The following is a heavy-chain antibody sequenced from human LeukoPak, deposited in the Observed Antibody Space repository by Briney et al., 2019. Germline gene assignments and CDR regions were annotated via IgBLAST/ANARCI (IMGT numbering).Heavy chain of an antibody. D-gene: IGHD6-13*01. Sequence: PGGSLRLSCVASGFTFSTYGMHWVRQAPGKGLEWVALIRYDGNYKYYADSVKGRFTISRDNSKNTLYLQMNSLRVEDTAVYYCAKDGGQQMEKFDYWGQGTLVTVSS. J-gene: IGHJ4*02. CDR3: AKDGGQQMEKFDY. V-gene: IGHV3-30*02. CDR1: GFTFSTYG. CDR2: IRYDGNYK.